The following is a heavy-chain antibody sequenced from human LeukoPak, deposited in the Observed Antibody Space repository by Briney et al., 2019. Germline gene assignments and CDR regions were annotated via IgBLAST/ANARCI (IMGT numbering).Heavy chain of an antibody. J-gene: IGHJ4*02. CDR3: ARDFHLDDTLWGY. Sequence: WINTNTGNPTYAQGFTGRFVFSLDTSVSTTYLQISSLKAEDTAVYYCARDFHLDDTLWGYWGQGTLVTVSS. D-gene: IGHD3-16*01. V-gene: IGHV7-4-1*02. CDR2: INTNTGNP.